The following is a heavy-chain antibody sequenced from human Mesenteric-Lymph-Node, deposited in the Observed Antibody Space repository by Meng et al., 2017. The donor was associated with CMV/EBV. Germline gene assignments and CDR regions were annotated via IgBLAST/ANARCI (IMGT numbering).Heavy chain of an antibody. CDR2: INHSGSA. Sequence: SETLSLTCAVYGGSFSGYYWRWIRQSPGKGLEWIGEINHSGSANYNPSLKSRVTMSVDTSKNQFSLKLTSVTAADTAVYFCARGYQLLYNYYAMDVWGQGTTVTVSS. CDR1: GGSFSGYY. D-gene: IGHD2-2*02. CDR3: ARGYQLLYNYYAMDV. V-gene: IGHV4-34*01. J-gene: IGHJ6*02.